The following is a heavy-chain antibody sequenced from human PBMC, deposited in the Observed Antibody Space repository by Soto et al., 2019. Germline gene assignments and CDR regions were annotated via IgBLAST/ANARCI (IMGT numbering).Heavy chain of an antibody. V-gene: IGHV3-23*01. CDR3: AKDLGLATSYSYFDY. CDR1: GCTFRTYG. CDR2: ISVSVVST. Sequence: VGSLRRSCAASGCTFRTYGITWVLQAPWKGLEWFSSISVSVVSTYYADSVKGRFTISRDQSKNTLYLQMNSLRADDTAVYYCAKDLGLATSYSYFDYWGQGTLVPVSS. D-gene: IGHD2-21*01. J-gene: IGHJ4*02.